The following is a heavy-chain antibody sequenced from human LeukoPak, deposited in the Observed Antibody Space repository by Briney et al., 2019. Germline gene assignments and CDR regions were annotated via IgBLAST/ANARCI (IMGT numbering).Heavy chain of an antibody. J-gene: IGHJ4*02. D-gene: IGHD5-24*01. V-gene: IGHV4-34*12. Sequence: SETLSLTCAVYGGSFSGYYWSWIRQPPGKGLEWIGEIIHTGSTNYNPSVKSRVTISIDTSKKQFSLKLSSVTAADTAVYYCARTPSEMVADYWGQGTLVTVSS. CDR3: ARTPSEMVADY. CDR2: IIHTGST. CDR1: GGSFSGYY.